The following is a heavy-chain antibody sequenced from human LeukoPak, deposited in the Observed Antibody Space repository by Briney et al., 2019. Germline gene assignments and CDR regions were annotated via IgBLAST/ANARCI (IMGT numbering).Heavy chain of an antibody. D-gene: IGHD3-22*01. CDR3: VKDLSYESSGHVLEY. J-gene: IGHJ4*02. CDR1: GFTFEDYT. CDR2: ISWDGTT. Sequence: GGSPRLSCVAPGFTFEDYTMHWVRQTPGKTLEWVSLISWDGTTYYTDSVKGRFTISRDNSKNSLYLQMDTLRSEDTAFYYCVKDLSYESSGHVLEYWGQGTLVTVSS. V-gene: IGHV3-43*01.